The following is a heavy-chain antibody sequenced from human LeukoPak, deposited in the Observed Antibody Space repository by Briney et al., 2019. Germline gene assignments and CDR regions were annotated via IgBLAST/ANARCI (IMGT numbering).Heavy chain of an antibody. CDR1: GFTFTSYG. CDR3: ARGRLLSFDY. V-gene: IGHV3-23*01. CDR2: ISGSGGST. J-gene: IGHJ4*02. D-gene: IGHD2-21*01. Sequence: GGSLRLSCAASGFTFTSYGMSWVRQAPGKGLEWVSVISGSGGSTNYAYSVKGRFTISRDNAKNSLYLQMNSLRAEDTAVYYCARGRLLSFDYWGQGTLVTVSA.